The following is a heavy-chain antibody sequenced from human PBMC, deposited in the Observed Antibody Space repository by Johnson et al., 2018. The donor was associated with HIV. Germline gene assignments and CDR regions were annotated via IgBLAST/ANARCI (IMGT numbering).Heavy chain of an antibody. D-gene: IGHD3-22*01. CDR2: ISYDGNNK. Sequence: QVQLVESGGGVVQPGRSLRLSCAASGFTFSSYGMHWVRQAPGKGLEWVAVISYDGNNKYYADSVQGRFTISRDNSKNTLYLQMNSLRAGDTAVYYCAKQLSITMTVVLIGDAFDIWGQGTMVTVSS. CDR3: AKQLSITMTVVLIGDAFDI. CDR1: GFTFSSYG. J-gene: IGHJ3*02. V-gene: IGHV3-30*18.